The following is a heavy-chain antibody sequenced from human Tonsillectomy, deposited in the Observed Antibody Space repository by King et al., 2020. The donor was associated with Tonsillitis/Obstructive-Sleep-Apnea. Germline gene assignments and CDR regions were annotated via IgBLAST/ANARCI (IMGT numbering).Heavy chain of an antibody. CDR2: IYYSGST. J-gene: IGHJ6*02. V-gene: IGHV4-59*08. Sequence: QLQESGPGLVKPSETLSLTCTVSGGSISSYYWSWIRQPPGKGLEWIGYIYYSGSTNYNPSLKSRVTISVDTSKNQFSLKLSSVTAADTAVYYCARGYTAMASYYYGMDVWGQGATVTVSS. D-gene: IGHD5-18*01. CDR3: ARGYTAMASYYYGMDV. CDR1: GGSISSYY.